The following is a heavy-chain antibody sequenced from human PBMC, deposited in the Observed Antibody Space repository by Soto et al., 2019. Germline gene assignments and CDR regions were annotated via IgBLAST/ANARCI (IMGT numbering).Heavy chain of an antibody. J-gene: IGHJ5*02. D-gene: IGHD2-2*01. Sequence: SGPTLVNPTETLTLTCTVSGLSLNNDRLGVSWIRQPPGKALEWLAHIFSNDEKSYNTSLKSRLTISKDTSGSQVVLTMTNMDPVDSATYYCALIKDCSRTDCCLASFDPWGQGTLVTVSS. CDR1: GLSLNNDRLG. CDR2: IFSNDEK. CDR3: ALIKDCSRTDCCLASFDP. V-gene: IGHV2-26*01.